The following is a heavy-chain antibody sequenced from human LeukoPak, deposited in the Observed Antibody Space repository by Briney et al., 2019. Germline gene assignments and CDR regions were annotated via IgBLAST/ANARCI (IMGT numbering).Heavy chain of an antibody. CDR1: GGSISSYY. D-gene: IGHD5-12*01. J-gene: IGHJ3*02. Sequence: SETLSLTCTVSGGSISSYYWSWIRQPPGKGLEWIGYIYSSGSTNYNPSLKSRVTISVDTSKNQFSLKLSSVTAADTAVYYCARDRGYDSPAFDIWGQGTMVTVSS. V-gene: IGHV4-59*01. CDR3: ARDRGYDSPAFDI. CDR2: IYSSGST.